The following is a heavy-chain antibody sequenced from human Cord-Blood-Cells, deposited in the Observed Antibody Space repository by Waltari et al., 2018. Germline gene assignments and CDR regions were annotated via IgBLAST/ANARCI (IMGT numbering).Heavy chain of an antibody. CDR2: FYYSGST. D-gene: IGHD5-12*01. V-gene: IGHV4-39*01. CDR3: ARQRRFASGPTVATIDY. CDR1: GGSTSSSRYY. J-gene: IGHJ4*02. Sequence: QLQLQESGPGLVKPSETLSLTCTASGGSTSSSRYYWGWIRQPPGKGLEWIGSFYYSGSTYYNPSLKGRVTISVDTSKNQFSLKLSSVTAADTAVYYCARQRRFASGPTVATIDYWGQGTLVTVSS.